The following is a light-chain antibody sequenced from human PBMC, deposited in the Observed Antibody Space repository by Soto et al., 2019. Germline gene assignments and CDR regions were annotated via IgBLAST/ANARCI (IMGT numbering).Light chain of an antibody. CDR1: QNIESRY. CDR2: GAS. V-gene: IGKV3-20*01. Sequence: EIVLTQSPGTLSLSPGERATLSCGTSQNIESRYLAWYQQKPGQAPRLVIHGASSRATGIPDRFSGSASGTDFTLTINRLEPEDFAVFYCQQYGYSPRTFGQGTKVDIK. CDR3: QQYGYSPRT. J-gene: IGKJ1*01.